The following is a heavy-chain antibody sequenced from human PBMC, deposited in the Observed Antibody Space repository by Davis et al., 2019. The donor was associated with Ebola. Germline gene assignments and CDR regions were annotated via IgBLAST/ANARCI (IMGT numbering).Heavy chain of an antibody. CDR1: GFSLSTGGMR. Sequence: SGPTLVKPTQTLTLTCNFSGFSLSTGGMRVSWIRQPPGKALEWLAHIDWDGEKFYSTSLKTRLTISKDTSKNQVVLTMTNLAPVDTATYYCARLGDYYYVDVWGKGTTVTVTS. V-gene: IGHV2-70*04. J-gene: IGHJ6*03. CDR2: IDWDGEK. D-gene: IGHD3-16*01. CDR3: ARLGDYYYVDV.